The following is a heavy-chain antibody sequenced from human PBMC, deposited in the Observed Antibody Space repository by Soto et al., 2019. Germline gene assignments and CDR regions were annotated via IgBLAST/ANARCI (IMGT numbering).Heavy chain of an antibody. Sequence: SVKVSCKASGGTFSSYAISWVRQAPGQGLEWMGGIIPIFGTANYAQKFQGRVTMTRDTSISTAYMELSRLRSDDTAVYYCARIHSSSHHWGQGTLVTVSS. CDR1: GGTFSSYA. J-gene: IGHJ5*02. CDR3: ARIHSSSHH. V-gene: IGHV1-69*05. CDR2: IIPIFGTA. D-gene: IGHD6-6*01.